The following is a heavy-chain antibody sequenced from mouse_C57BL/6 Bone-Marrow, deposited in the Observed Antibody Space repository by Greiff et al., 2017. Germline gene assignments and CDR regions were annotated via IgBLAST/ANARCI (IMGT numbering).Heavy chain of an antibody. CDR1: GFNIKDDY. D-gene: IGHD1-1*01. J-gene: IGHJ2*01. V-gene: IGHV14-4*01. CDR3: TFYGSSPDY. CDR2: IDPENGDT. Sequence: VQLQQSGAELVRPGASVKLSCTASGFNIKDDYMHWVKQRPEQGLEWIGWIDPENGDTEYASKFQGKATITADTSSNTAYLQLSSLTSEDTAFYYCTFYGSSPDYWGQGTTLTVSS.